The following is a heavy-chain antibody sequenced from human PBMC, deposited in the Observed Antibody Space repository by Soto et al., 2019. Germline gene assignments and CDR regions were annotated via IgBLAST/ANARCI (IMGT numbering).Heavy chain of an antibody. Sequence: SETLSLTCTVSGGSISSYYWSWIRQPPGKGLEWIGYIYYSGSTNYNPSLQSRVTISVDTSKNQFSLKLSSVTAADTAVYYCARGNTVGEDAGDAREYYFDYWGQGTLVTVSS. D-gene: IGHD1-26*01. CDR2: IYYSGST. CDR3: ARGNTVGEDAGDAREYYFDY. J-gene: IGHJ4*02. V-gene: IGHV4-59*01. CDR1: GGSISSYY.